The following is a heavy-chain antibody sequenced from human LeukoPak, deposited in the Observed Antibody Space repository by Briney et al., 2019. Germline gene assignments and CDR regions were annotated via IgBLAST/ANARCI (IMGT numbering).Heavy chain of an antibody. CDR2: IYYSGSH. V-gene: IGHV4-39*01. J-gene: IGHJ5*02. D-gene: IGHD5-24*01. CDR1: GGSISISSSY. CDR3: ARRDGYNYWFDP. Sequence: PSESLSLTCTVCGGSISISSSYWGWIRQPPGRGREGIGRIYYSGSHYYNPSLKSQVTISVDTSKNQFSLKLSSVTAADTAVYYCARRDGYNYWFDPWGQGTLVTVSS.